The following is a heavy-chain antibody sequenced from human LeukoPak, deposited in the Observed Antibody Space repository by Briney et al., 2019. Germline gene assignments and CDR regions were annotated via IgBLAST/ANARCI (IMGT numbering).Heavy chain of an antibody. Sequence: GDSRKISCKGSGYTFPTSWIGWVRQIPGKGLEWMGNTYLADSDTRYSPSFQGQVTISADKSINTAYLQWSSLKASDSAIYYCARRKFSTNCFDLWGQGTLVTVSS. CDR1: GYTFPTSW. V-gene: IGHV5-51*01. D-gene: IGHD3-3*01. CDR2: TYLADSDT. J-gene: IGHJ5*02. CDR3: ARRKFSTNCFDL.